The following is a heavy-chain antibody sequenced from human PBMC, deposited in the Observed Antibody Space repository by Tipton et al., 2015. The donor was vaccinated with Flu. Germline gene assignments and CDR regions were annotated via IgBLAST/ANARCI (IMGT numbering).Heavy chain of an antibody. D-gene: IGHD7-27*01. V-gene: IGHV4-39*07. CDR2: IFHSGTT. CDR1: GGSVSSSDFY. J-gene: IGHJ4*01. CDR3: ASKVANWGVWEPLDY. Sequence: TLSLTCTVSGGSVSSSDFYWGWVRQPPGKGPEWIGSIFHSGTTYYDLSLTSRVTVSADTSKKQFSLKLTSVTAADTAVYYCASKVANWGVWEPLDYWGHGTLVTVSS.